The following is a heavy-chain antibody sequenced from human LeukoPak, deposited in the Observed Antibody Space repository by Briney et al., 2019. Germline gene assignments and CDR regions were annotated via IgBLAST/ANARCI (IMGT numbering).Heavy chain of an antibody. D-gene: IGHD2-15*01. J-gene: IGHJ4*02. Sequence: GASVKVSCKASGYTFTGYNMDWVRQAPGQGLEWMGWINPNSGGTNYAQKFQGRVTMTRDTSISTAYMELSRLRSDDTAVYYCTRYCSGGSCYSGFDYWGQGTLVTVSS. CDR2: INPNSGGT. CDR1: GYTFTGYN. CDR3: TRYCSGGSCYSGFDY. V-gene: IGHV1-2*02.